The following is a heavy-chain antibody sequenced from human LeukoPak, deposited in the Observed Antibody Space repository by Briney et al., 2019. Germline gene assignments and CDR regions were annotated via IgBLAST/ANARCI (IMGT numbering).Heavy chain of an antibody. V-gene: IGHV4-59*01. Sequence: PPETLSLTCTVSGGSISSYYWSWIRQPPGKGLEWIGYIYYSGSTNYNPSLKSRVTISVDTSKNQFSLKLSSVTAADTAVYYCARGEYQLLYGLFDPWGQGTLVTVSS. CDR2: IYYSGST. D-gene: IGHD2-2*02. J-gene: IGHJ5*02. CDR3: ARGEYQLLYGLFDP. CDR1: GGSISSYY.